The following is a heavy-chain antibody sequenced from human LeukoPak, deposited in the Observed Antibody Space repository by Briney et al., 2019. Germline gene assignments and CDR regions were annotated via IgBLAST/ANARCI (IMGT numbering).Heavy chain of an antibody. J-gene: IGHJ4*02. D-gene: IGHD3-9*01. V-gene: IGHV1-2*02. CDR2: INPNSGGT. Sequence: ASVKVSCMASGYTFTGYYMHWVRQAPGQGLEWMGWINPNSGGTNYAQKFQGRVTMTRDTSISTAYMELSRLRSDDTAVYYCARSQPPLRYFDWLLPETDYWGQGTLVTVSS. CDR1: GYTFTGYY. CDR3: ARSQPPLRYFDWLLPETDY.